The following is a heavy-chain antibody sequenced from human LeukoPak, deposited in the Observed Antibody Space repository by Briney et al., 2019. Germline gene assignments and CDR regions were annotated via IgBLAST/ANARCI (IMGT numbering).Heavy chain of an antibody. J-gene: IGHJ4*02. CDR1: GFTFSSYA. D-gene: IGHD6-19*01. Sequence: PGGSLRLSCAASGFTFSSYAMSWVRQAPGKGLEWVSDISGSGGSIYYADSVKGRFTISRDNSKNTLYLQMNSLRAEDTAVYYCAKGISSGWYGGSYFDYWGQGTLVTVSS. CDR2: ISGSGGSI. CDR3: AKGISSGWYGGSYFDY. V-gene: IGHV3-23*01.